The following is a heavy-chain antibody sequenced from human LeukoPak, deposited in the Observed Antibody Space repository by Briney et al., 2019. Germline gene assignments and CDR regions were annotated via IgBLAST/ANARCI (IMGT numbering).Heavy chain of an antibody. J-gene: IGHJ3*02. CDR1: GFTFISYS. V-gene: IGHV3-21*01. CDR2: ISSSSSYI. D-gene: IGHD3-9*01. CDR3: ARTLRITIFHHAFDI. Sequence: GGSLRLSCAASGFTFISYSMNWVRQAPGKGLEWVSSISSSSSYIYYADSVKGRFTISRDNAKNSLYLQMNSLRAEDTAVYYCARTLRITIFHHAFDIWGQGTMVTVSS.